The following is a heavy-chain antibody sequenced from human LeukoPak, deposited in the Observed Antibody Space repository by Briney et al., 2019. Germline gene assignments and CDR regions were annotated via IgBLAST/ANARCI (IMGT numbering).Heavy chain of an antibody. J-gene: IGHJ5*02. V-gene: IGHV1-18*01. CDR2: ISAYNGNT. D-gene: IGHD3-3*01. Sequence: ASVKVSCKASGYTFTSYGISWVRQAPGQGLEWMGWISAYNGNTNYAQKLQGRVTMTTDTSTSTAYMELRSLRSDDTAVYYCAIVRITIFGVVNYNWFDPWGQGTLVTVSS. CDR1: GYTFTSYG. CDR3: AIVRITIFGVVNYNWFDP.